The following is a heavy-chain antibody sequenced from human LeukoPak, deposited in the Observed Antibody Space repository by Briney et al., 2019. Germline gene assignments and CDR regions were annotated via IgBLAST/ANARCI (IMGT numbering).Heavy chain of an antibody. D-gene: IGHD5-24*01. CDR1: GFTFSGSA. J-gene: IGHJ4*02. V-gene: IGHV3-73*01. CDR2: IRSKANSYAT. CDR3: TRRSVGATTIDY. Sequence: GGSLRLSCAASGFTFSGSAMHWVRQASGEGLEWVGRIRSKANSYATAYAASVKGRFTISRDDSKNTAYLQMNSLKTEDTAVYYCTRRSVGATTIDYWGQGTLVTVSS.